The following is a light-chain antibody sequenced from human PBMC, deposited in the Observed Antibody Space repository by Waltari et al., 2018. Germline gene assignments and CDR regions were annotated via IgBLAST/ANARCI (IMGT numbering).Light chain of an antibody. J-gene: IGLJ1*01. CDR1: SNDVGSYNV. CDR2: ELS. Sequence: QSALTQPASVSGSPGQSITISCTGTSNDVGSYNVVTWYQQHPGKAPNLMIFELSKRPLGVSNRFSGSKSGDTASLTLSGLRAEDESDYYCCSYAGTYTYVFGTGTMVTVL. CDR3: CSYAGTYTYV. V-gene: IGLV2-23*02.